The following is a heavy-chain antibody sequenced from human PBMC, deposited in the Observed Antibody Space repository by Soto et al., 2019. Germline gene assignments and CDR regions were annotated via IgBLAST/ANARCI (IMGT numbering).Heavy chain of an antibody. Sequence: GGSLRLSCAASGFIFSGYWIHWVRQAPGKGLVWVGRIKSKTDGGTTDYAAPVKGRFTISRDDSKNTLYLQMNSLKTEDTAVYYCTTDKWTVYYDSSGYPYWGQGTLVTVYS. CDR2: IKSKTDGGTT. CDR1: GFIFSGYW. J-gene: IGHJ4*02. V-gene: IGHV3-15*01. CDR3: TTDKWTVYYDSSGYPY. D-gene: IGHD3-22*01.